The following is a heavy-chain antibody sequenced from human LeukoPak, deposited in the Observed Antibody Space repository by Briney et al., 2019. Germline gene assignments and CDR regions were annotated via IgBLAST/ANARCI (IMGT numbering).Heavy chain of an antibody. CDR2: IRCSSSNK. CDR1: GFTFSSYS. V-gene: IGHV3-48*01. J-gene: IGHJ5*02. D-gene: IGHD1-26*01. Sequence: GGSLRLSCAASGFTFSSYSMNGVRRARAKAVVEGSYIRCSSSNKFYADSAKGRFTISRDNSKNSLYLQMNRLRAEDTAVYYCARDWEGLLNWFDPWGQGTLVTVSS. CDR3: ARDWEGLLNWFDP.